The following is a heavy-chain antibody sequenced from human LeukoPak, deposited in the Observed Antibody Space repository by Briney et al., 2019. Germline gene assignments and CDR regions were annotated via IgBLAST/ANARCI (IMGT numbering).Heavy chain of an antibody. CDR1: GFTFSNYA. Sequence: GGSLRLSCAASGFTFSNYAMSRVRQAPGKGLVWVSRINSDGINTSYADSVKGRFTISRDNAKNTLNLQMNSLRAEDTAVYYCARHSYIDANWFDPWGQGTLVTVSS. D-gene: IGHD5-12*01. CDR3: ARHSYIDANWFDP. J-gene: IGHJ5*02. V-gene: IGHV3-74*01. CDR2: INSDGINT.